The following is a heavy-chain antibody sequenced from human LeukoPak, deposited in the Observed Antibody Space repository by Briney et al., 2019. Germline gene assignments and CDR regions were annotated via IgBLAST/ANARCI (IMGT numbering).Heavy chain of an antibody. CDR3: ARATLDN. V-gene: IGHV3-53*01. Sequence: RGSLRLSCAASGFTVSSNYITWVRQAPGKGLEWVSVIYSDGSTKYADPVKGRFTISRDNSKNTVYLQMNTLRGEDTAVYYCARATLDNWGQGTLVTVSS. CDR1: GFTVSSNY. CDR2: IYSDGST. J-gene: IGHJ4*02.